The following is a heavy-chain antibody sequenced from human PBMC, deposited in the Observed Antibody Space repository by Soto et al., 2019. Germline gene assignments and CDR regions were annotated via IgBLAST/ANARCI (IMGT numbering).Heavy chain of an antibody. CDR1: GYTFTSYG. CDR3: ARGRYGDY. D-gene: IGHD1-1*01. V-gene: IGHV1-18*01. CDR2: ISAHNGNT. Sequence: QVHLVQSGAEVKKPGASVKVSCKASGYTFTSYGITWVRQAPGQGLEWMGWISAHNGNTDYAQKLQGRVIVTRDTSTSTAYSELRSLISEDTAVYYCARGRYGDYWGQGALVTVSS. J-gene: IGHJ4*02.